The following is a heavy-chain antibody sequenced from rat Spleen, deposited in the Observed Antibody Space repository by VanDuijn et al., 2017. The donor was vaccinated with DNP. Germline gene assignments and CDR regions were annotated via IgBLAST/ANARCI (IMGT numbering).Heavy chain of an antibody. J-gene: IGHJ3*01. V-gene: IGHV5-7*01. CDR2: IAYDGGSI. D-gene: IGHD1-12*03. CDR1: GFSFSDFD. CDR3: ATSGYGYDGYPFAY. Sequence: EVQLVESGGGLVQPGRSMKLSCAASGFSFSDFDMAWVRQAPKKGLEWVATIAYDGGSIYYRGSVQGRFTISRDNAESTLYLQMDSLRSEDTATYYCATSGYGYDGYPFAYWGHGTLVTVSS.